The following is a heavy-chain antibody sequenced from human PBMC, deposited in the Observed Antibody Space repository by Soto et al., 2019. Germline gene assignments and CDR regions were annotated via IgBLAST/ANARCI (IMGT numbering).Heavy chain of an antibody. D-gene: IGHD3-16*01. J-gene: IGHJ4*02. Sequence: LRLSCAASGLTFSSYAMSWVRQAPGKGLEWVSAISGSGGSTYYADSVKGRFTISRDNSKNTLYLQMTSLSAEDTAMYYCARDGDVNTGFGKDYWGQGTLVTVSS. V-gene: IGHV3-23*01. CDR1: GLTFSSYA. CDR3: ARDGDVNTGFGKDY. CDR2: ISGSGGST.